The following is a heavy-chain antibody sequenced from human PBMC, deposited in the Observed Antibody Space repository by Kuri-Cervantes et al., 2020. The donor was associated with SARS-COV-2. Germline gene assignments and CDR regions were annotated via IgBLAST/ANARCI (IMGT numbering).Heavy chain of an antibody. J-gene: IGHJ4*02. Sequence: SETLSLTCTVSGGSISSGSYYWSWIRQPPGKGLEWIGYIYYSGSTNYNPSLKSRVTISVDTSKNQFSLKLSSVTAADTAVYHCARQGDRGYSYGEFDYWGQGTLVTVSS. CDR3: ARQGDRGYSYGEFDY. V-gene: IGHV4-61*01. D-gene: IGHD5-18*01. CDR2: IYYSGST. CDR1: GGSISSGSYY.